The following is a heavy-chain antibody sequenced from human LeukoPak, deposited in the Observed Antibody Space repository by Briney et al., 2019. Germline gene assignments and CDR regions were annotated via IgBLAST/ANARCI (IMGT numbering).Heavy chain of an antibody. D-gene: IGHD3-16*02. J-gene: IGHJ4*02. Sequence: GGSLRPSCAASGFTVSSNYMSWVRQAPGKGLEWVANIKQDGSEKYYVDSVKGQFTISRDNAKKSLYLQMNSLRAEDTAVYYCAREHSDDYVWGSHRYISRSVDYWGQGTLVTVSS. V-gene: IGHV3-7*01. CDR3: AREHSDDYVWGSHRYISRSVDY. CDR2: IKQDGSEK. CDR1: GFTVSSNY.